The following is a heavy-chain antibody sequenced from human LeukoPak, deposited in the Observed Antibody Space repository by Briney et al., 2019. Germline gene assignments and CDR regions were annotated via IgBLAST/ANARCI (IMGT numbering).Heavy chain of an antibody. D-gene: IGHD3-3*01. V-gene: IGHV3-15*01. CDR1: GFTFSNAW. CDR2: IKSKTDGGTT. CDR3: TTDPLGYDFWSGYYPSAEYFQH. J-gene: IGHJ1*01. Sequence: GGSLRLSCAASGFTFSNAWMSWVRQAPGKGLEWVGRIKSKTDGGTTDYAAPVKGRFTISRDDSKNTLYLQMNSLKTEDTAVYYCTTDPLGYDFWSGYYPSAEYFQHWGQGTLVTVSS.